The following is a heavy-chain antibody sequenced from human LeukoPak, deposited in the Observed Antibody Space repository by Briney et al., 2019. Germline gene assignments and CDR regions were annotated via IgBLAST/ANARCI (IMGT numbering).Heavy chain of an antibody. Sequence: GASVKVSCKASGGTFSSYAISWVRQAPGQGLEWMGGIIPIFGTANYAQKFQGRVTITADESTSTAYMELSSLRSEDTAVYYCARDWTYRAPQNRASYGMDVWGQGTMVTVSS. CDR2: IIPIFGTA. V-gene: IGHV1-69*13. CDR1: GGTFSSYA. D-gene: IGHD3/OR15-3a*01. CDR3: ARDWTYRAPQNRASYGMDV. J-gene: IGHJ6*02.